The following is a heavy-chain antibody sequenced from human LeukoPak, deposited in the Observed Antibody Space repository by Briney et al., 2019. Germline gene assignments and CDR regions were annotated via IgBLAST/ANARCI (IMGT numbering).Heavy chain of an antibody. CDR2: ISGSGSST. D-gene: IGHD2-2*01. V-gene: IGHV3-23*01. Sequence: GGSLRLSCAASGFTFSSYAMGWVRQAPGKGLEWVSGISGSGSSTYYADSVKGRFTISRDNSMNTLYLQMNSLRAEDTAVYYCAKPPEYCRSTNCPTDYWGQGTLVTVSS. CDR3: AKPPEYCRSTNCPTDY. J-gene: IGHJ4*02. CDR1: GFTFSSYA.